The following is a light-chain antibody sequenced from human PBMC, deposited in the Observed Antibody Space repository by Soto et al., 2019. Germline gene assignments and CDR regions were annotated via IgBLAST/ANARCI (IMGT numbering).Light chain of an antibody. CDR3: SSYTGSNIRYV. CDR2: EVS. V-gene: IGLV2-14*01. Sequence: QSALTQPASVSGSPGQSITTSCTGTSNDVGGYNYVSWYQHHPGKAPKLMIYEVSDRPSGVSNRFSGSKSGNTASLTISGLQAEDEADYYCSSYTGSNIRYVFGTGTKATVL. CDR1: SNDVGGYNY. J-gene: IGLJ1*01.